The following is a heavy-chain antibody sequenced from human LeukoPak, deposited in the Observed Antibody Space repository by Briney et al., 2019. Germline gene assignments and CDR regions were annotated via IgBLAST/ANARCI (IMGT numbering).Heavy chain of an antibody. J-gene: IGHJ4*02. CDR2: ISGSGIST. CDR1: GFTFSSYA. Sequence: GGSLRLSCAASGFTFSSYAMSWVRQAPGKGLEWVSGISGSGISTYYADSVEGRFTISRDNAKNSLYLQMNSLSAEDTAVYYCARHSRGSPIDDWGQGTLVTVSS. V-gene: IGHV3-23*01. D-gene: IGHD2-15*01. CDR3: ARHSRGSPIDD.